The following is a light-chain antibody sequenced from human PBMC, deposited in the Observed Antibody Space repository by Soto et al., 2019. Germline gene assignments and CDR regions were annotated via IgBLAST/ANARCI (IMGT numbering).Light chain of an antibody. CDR1: QSVSSNY. Sequence: EIVLTQSPGTLSLSPGERATLSCRASQSVSSNYLAWYQQKPGQAPRLLIYGASSRSTGFPDRFSGSGSGTDFTRTISRLEPEDFAVYYCQQYGSSPRTFGQGTKVEIK. CDR3: QQYGSSPRT. CDR2: GAS. V-gene: IGKV3-20*01. J-gene: IGKJ1*01.